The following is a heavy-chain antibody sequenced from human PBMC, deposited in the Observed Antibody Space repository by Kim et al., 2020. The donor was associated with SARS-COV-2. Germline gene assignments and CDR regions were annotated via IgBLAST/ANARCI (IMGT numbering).Heavy chain of an antibody. D-gene: IGHD3-10*01. Sequence: SVKVSCKASGGTFSSYAISWVRQAPGQGLEWMGRIIPILGIANYAQKFQGRVTITADKSTSTAYMELSSLRSEDTAVYYCARDMAMVRGLVDYWGQGTLVTVSS. CDR3: ARDMAMVRGLVDY. V-gene: IGHV1-69*04. CDR1: GGTFSSYA. CDR2: IIPILGIA. J-gene: IGHJ4*02.